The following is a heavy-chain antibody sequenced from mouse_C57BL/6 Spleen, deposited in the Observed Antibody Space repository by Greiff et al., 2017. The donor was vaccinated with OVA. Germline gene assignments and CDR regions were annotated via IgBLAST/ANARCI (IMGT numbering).Heavy chain of an antibody. V-gene: IGHV8-12*01. D-gene: IGHD1-1*01. J-gene: IGHJ1*03. CDR2: LYWDDDK. CDR3: ARRPAYDGSSYDWYFDV. Sequence: QVQLKESGPGILQSSQTLSLTCSFSGFSLSTSGMGVSWIRQPSGKGLEWLAHLYWDDDKRYNPSLKSRPTISKDTSRNKVFLKITSVDTADTATYYCARRPAYDGSSYDWYFDVWGTGTTVTVSS. CDR1: GFSLSTSGMG.